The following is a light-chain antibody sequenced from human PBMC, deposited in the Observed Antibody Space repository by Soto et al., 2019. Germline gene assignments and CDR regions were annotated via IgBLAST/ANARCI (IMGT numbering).Light chain of an antibody. J-gene: IGKJ1*01. CDR3: QQYNSYSWT. CDR1: QTSSSY. CDR2: DAS. Sequence: IQISKYPSSLSASVGDRVPLTCRAGQTSSSYLNWYQQRPGKAPKYLIYDASTLDSGAPSRFSGSGSGTEFTLTISSLQPDDFATYYCQQYNSYSWTFGQGTKVDI. V-gene: IGKV1-5*01.